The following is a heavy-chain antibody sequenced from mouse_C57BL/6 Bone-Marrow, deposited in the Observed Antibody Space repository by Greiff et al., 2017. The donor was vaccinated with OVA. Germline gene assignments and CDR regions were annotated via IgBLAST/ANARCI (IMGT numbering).Heavy chain of an antibody. CDR3: ARLDYYAMDY. Sequence: EVMLVESEGGLVQPGSSMKLSCTASGFTFSDYYMAWVRQVPEKGLEWVANINYDGSSTYYLDSLKSRFIISRDNAKNILYLQMSSLKSEDTATYYCARLDYYAMDYWGQVTSVTVSS. CDR1: GFTFSDYY. V-gene: IGHV5-16*01. CDR2: INYDGSST. J-gene: IGHJ4*01.